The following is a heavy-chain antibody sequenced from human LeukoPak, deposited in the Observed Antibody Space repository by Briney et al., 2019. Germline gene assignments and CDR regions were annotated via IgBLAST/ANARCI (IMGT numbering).Heavy chain of an antibody. J-gene: IGHJ4*02. CDR3: ARQTYCGGDCYVDY. CDR2: IYHSGST. Sequence: SETLSLTCTVSGGSISSYYWSWIRQPAGKGLEWIGRIYHSGSTYYNPSLKSRVTISVDTSKNQFSLKLSSVTAADTAVYYCARQTYCGGDCYVDYWGQGTLVTVSS. D-gene: IGHD2-21*01. V-gene: IGHV4-4*07. CDR1: GGSISSYY.